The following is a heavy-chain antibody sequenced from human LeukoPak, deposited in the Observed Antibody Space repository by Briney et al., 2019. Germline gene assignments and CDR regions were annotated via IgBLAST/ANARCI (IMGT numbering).Heavy chain of an antibody. J-gene: IGHJ4*03. D-gene: IGHD1-26*01. CDR1: GFTFSSYG. V-gene: IGHV3-23*01. CDR3: AKDLLQWELLHYFDY. Sequence: GGSLRLSCAASGFTFSSYGMSWVRQAPGKGLEWVSAISGSGGSTYYADSVKGRFTISRDNSKNTLYLQMNSLRAEDTAVYYCAKDLLQWELLHYFDYWGQGTTVTVSS. CDR2: ISGSGGST.